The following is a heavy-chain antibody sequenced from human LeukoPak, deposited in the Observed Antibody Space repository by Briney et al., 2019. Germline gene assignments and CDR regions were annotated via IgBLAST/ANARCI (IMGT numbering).Heavy chain of an antibody. CDR2: IYRSGST. J-gene: IGHJ3*02. Sequence: SETLSLTCAVSGGSISSSNWWSWVRQPPGKGLEWIGEIYRSGSTNYNPSLKSRVTISVDKPKNQFSLKLSSVTAADTAVYYCARDPHKGAFDIWGQGTMVTVSS. CDR3: ARDPHKGAFDI. V-gene: IGHV4-4*02. CDR1: GGSISSSNW.